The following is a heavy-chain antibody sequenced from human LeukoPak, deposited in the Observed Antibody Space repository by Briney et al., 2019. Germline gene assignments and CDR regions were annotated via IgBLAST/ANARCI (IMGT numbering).Heavy chain of an antibody. CDR3: ARVSYCGGDCYAPEYFQH. V-gene: IGHV3-74*01. J-gene: IGHJ1*01. CDR1: GFTFSSYW. CDR2: INSDGGST. D-gene: IGHD2-21*02. Sequence: GGSLRLSCAASGFTFSSYWMHWVRQAPGKGLVWVSRINSDGGSTSYADSVKGRFTISRDNAKNTLYLQMNSLRAEDTAVYYCARVSYCGGDCYAPEYFQHWGQGTLVTVSS.